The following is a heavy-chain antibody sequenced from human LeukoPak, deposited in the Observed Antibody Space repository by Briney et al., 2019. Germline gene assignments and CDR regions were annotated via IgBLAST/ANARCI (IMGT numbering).Heavy chain of an antibody. CDR3: AREAKGPAYYYGSGSYYKSDDY. J-gene: IGHJ4*02. V-gene: IGHV4-4*02. CDR2: IYYSGST. Sequence: SETLSLTCAVSSDSIITNDWWNWVRQPPGKGLEWIGSIYYSGSTYYNPSLKSRVTISVDTSKNQFSLKLSSVTAADTAVYYCAREAKGPAYYYGSGSYYKSDDYWGQGTLVTVSS. CDR1: SDSIITNDW. D-gene: IGHD3-10*01.